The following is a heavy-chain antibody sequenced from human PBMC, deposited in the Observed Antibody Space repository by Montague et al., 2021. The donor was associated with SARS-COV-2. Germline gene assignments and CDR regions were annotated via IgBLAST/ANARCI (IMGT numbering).Heavy chain of an antibody. Sequence: TLSLTCTVSGGSISSGGYYWSWIRQHPGKGLEWIGYIYYSGSTYYNPSLKSRVTISVDTSKNQFSLKLSSVTAADTAVYYCACYVDSSGRVNPRGSGTFDFWGQGTLVTVSS. CDR3: ACYVDSSGRVNPRGSGTFDF. J-gene: IGHJ4*01. D-gene: IGHD6-19*01. CDR1: GGSISSGGYY. V-gene: IGHV4-31*03. CDR2: IYYSGST.